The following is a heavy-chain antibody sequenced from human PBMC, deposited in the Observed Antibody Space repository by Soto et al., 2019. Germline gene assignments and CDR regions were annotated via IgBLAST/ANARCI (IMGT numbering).Heavy chain of an antibody. CDR1: GYTFQNYG. V-gene: IGHV1-18*01. CDR3: AKVATADLGSSSGDFDY. J-gene: IGHJ4*02. CDR2: ISAYNGNT. Sequence: QIQLVQSGGEVRKPGASVKASCKASGYTFQNYGISWERQAPGQGLEWMGWISAYNGNTNYAQNLQGRVSMTTDTSTSTAYMELRSLRSDDTAVYYCAKVATADLGSSSGDFDYWGPGTLVIVSS. D-gene: IGHD3-3*01.